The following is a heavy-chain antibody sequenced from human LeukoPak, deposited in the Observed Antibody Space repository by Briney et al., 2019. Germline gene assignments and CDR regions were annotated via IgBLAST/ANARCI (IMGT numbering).Heavy chain of an antibody. J-gene: IGHJ4*02. CDR1: GFTFSGYS. CDR3: ARADYYYDSSGYKYYFDY. D-gene: IGHD3-22*01. CDR2: ISSSSSTI. V-gene: IGHV3-48*01. Sequence: PGGSLRLSCAASGFTFSGYSMNWVRQAPGKGVEWVSYISSSSSTIYYADSVKGRFTISRDNAKNSLYLQVNNLRAEDTAVYYCARADYYYDSSGYKYYFDYWGQGTLVTVSS.